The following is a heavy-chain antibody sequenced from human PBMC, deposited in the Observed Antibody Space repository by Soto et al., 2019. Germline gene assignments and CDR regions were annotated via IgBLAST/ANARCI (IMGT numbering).Heavy chain of an antibody. Sequence: GGSLRLSCAASGFTVSSNYMSWVRQAPGKGLEWVSVIYSGGSTYYADSVKGRFTISRDNSKNTLYLQMNSLRAEDTAVYYCARSGYSYGDYYYYMDVWGKGTTVTVSS. CDR2: IYSGGST. V-gene: IGHV3-66*01. J-gene: IGHJ6*03. CDR3: ARSGYSYGDYYYYMDV. CDR1: GFTVSSNY. D-gene: IGHD5-18*01.